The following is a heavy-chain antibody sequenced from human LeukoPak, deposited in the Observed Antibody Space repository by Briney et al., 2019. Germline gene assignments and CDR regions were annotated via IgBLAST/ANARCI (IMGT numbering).Heavy chain of an antibody. Sequence: NPGESLKISCKGSGYSFTSYWIAWVRPMPGQGLEWIGVVYPAGSDTRYSPSSQGQVTISVDKSTKTAYLQWNNLNASDSAMYYCARPEDPDHAGYIQHWGQGTLVTVSS. CDR2: VYPAGSDT. CDR3: ARPEDPDHAGYIQH. J-gene: IGHJ1*01. V-gene: IGHV5-51*01. CDR1: GYSFTSYW.